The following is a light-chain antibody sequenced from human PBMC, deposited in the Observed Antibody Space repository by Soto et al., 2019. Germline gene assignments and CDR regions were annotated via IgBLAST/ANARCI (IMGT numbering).Light chain of an antibody. J-gene: IGKJ1*01. CDR1: QAISNNY. Sequence: EIVLTQSPGTLTSSPGESAALSCRASQAISNNYLVWYRQKPGQAPRLLIYAVSSRAAGIPDRFSGSGSWTDFTLTIASLEPDDSAVYYCQQHNNSPWTFGQGTRVEI. CDR3: QQHNNSPWT. V-gene: IGKV3D-20*02. CDR2: AVS.